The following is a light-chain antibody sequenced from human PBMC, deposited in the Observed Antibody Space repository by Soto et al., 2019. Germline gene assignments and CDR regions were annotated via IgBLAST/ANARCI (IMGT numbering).Light chain of an antibody. CDR1: ISDVGAYIF. CDR2: DVN. J-gene: IGLJ1*01. V-gene: IGLV2-8*01. CDR3: VSFAGGTYV. Sequence: HSLLPQPPSSSASPGQSVTISCTGTISDVGAYIFVSWYQQHPGKAPKLMVYDVNRRPPGVPDRFFGSKSGNTASLTVSGLQAEDEADYYCVSFAGGTYVFGAGTKVTVL.